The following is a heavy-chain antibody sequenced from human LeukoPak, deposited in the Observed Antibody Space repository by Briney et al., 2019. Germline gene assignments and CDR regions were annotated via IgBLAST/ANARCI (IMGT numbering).Heavy chain of an antibody. CDR1: GYTFTGYY. V-gene: IGHV1-2*06. J-gene: IGHJ4*02. Sequence: ASVKASCKASGYTFTGYYIHWVRQAPGQGLEWMGRINPNNGGTNYAQKLQGRVTMTTDTSTSTAYMELRSLRSDDTAVYYCARARSIVKYDFWSGYYSPYYFDYWGQGTLVTVSS. CDR3: ARARSIVKYDFWSGYYSPYYFDY. CDR2: INPNNGGT. D-gene: IGHD3-3*01.